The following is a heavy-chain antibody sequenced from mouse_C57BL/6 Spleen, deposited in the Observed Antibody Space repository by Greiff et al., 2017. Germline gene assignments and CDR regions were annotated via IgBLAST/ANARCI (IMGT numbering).Heavy chain of an antibody. CDR2: IRNKANGYTT. V-gene: IGHV7-3*01. J-gene: IGHJ1*03. Sequence: EVQLVESGGGLVQPGGSLSLSCAASGFTFTDYYMSWVRQPPGKALEWLGFIRNKANGYTTEYSASVKGRFTISKDNSQSILYLRMNALRAEDSATYYCARYMGGYDWYFDVWGTGTTVTVSS. CDR3: ARYMGGYDWYFDV. D-gene: IGHD2-2*01. CDR1: GFTFTDYY.